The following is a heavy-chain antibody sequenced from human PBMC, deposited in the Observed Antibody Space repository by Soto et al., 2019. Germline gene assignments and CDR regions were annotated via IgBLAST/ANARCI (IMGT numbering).Heavy chain of an antibody. V-gene: IGHV1-3*01. D-gene: IGHD1-26*01. J-gene: IGHJ5*02. CDR3: ARDLTLRGPLYYLNDYNWFDP. CDR1: GYTFTSYA. CDR2: INAGNGNT. Sequence: ASVKVSCKASGYTFTSYAMHWVRQAPGQRLEWMGWINAGNGNTKYSQKFQGRVTITRDTSASTAYMELSSLRSEDTAVYYCARDLTLRGPLYYLNDYNWFDPWGQGTLVTVSS.